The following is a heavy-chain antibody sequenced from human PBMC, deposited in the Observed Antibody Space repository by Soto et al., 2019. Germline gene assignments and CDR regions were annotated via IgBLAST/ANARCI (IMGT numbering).Heavy chain of an antibody. CDR2: ISWNSGSI. V-gene: IGHV3-9*01. CDR3: ANSVPGLDAFDI. Sequence: PGGSLRLSCAASGFTFDDYAMHWVRQAPGKGLEWVSGISWNSGSIGYADSVKGRFTISRDNAKNSLYLQMNSLRAEDTALYYCANSVPGLDAFDIWGQGTMVTVSS. J-gene: IGHJ3*02. D-gene: IGHD6-19*01. CDR1: GFTFDDYA.